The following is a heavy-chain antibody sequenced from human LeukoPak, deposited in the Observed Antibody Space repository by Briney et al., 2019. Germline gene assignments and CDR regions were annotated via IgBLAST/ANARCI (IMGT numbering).Heavy chain of an antibody. V-gene: IGHV4-4*02. D-gene: IGHD6-13*01. CDR1: GGSISSSNW. Sequence: SETLSLTCAVSGGSISSSNWWSWVRQPPGKGLEWIGEIYHSGSTNYNPSLKSRVTISVDKSKDQFSLKLSSVTAADTAVYYCARYLAAANWFDPWGQGTLVTVSS. J-gene: IGHJ5*02. CDR2: IYHSGST. CDR3: ARYLAAANWFDP.